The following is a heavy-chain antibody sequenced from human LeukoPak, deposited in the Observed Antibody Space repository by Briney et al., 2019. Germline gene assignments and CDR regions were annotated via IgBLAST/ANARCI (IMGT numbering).Heavy chain of an antibody. Sequence: PSETLSLTCTVSAGSISTQYYWGWIRQPPGKGLEWIGHIYYSGSTYYSPSLKSRVTISVDTSNKHFSLKVTSVTAADTAIYYCARLHYYHQYMDVWGKGTTVTVSS. CDR3: ARLHYYHQYMDV. CDR2: IYYSGST. V-gene: IGHV4-39*02. CDR1: AGSISTQYY. J-gene: IGHJ6*03.